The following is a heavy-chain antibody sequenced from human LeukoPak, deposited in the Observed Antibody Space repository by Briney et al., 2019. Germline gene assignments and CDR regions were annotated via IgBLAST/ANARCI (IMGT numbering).Heavy chain of an antibody. J-gene: IGHJ4*02. CDR1: GLTFNSYA. D-gene: IGHD7-27*01. V-gene: IGHV3-23*01. Sequence: GGSLRLSCAASGLTFNSYAMNWVRQAPGKGLEWVSAISGSGGSTYYADSVKGRFTISRDNSKNTLYLQMNSLRAEDTAVYYCAKAVTGDYIKGFDYWGQGILVTVSS. CDR3: AKAVTGDYIKGFDY. CDR2: ISGSGGST.